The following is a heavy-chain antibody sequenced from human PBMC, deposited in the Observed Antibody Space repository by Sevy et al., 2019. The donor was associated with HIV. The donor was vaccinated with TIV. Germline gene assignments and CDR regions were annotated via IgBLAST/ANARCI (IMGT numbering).Heavy chain of an antibody. Sequence: GSLRLSCTASGFTFGDYAMSWFRQAPGKGLEWVGFIRSKTYGGTTEYAASVKGRFTISRDDSKSIAYLQMNSLRTEDTALYYCTRVQGTISAYYYYGMDVWGQGTTVTVST. CDR1: GFTFGDYA. D-gene: IGHD3-3*01. V-gene: IGHV3-49*03. CDR2: IRSKTYGGTT. J-gene: IGHJ6*01. CDR3: TRVQGTISAYYYYGMDV.